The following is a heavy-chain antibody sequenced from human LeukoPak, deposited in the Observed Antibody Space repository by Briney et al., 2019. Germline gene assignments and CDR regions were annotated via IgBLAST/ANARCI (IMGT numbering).Heavy chain of an antibody. D-gene: IGHD2/OR15-2a*01. Sequence: GGSLRLSCAASGFTFSNSAMSWVRQAPGKGLEWVSYISSSGSSIYYADSVKGRFTISRDNAKNSLYLQMNSLRAEDTAVYYCAREPNIYLSYYMDVWGKGTTVTISS. J-gene: IGHJ6*03. CDR2: ISSSGSSI. CDR3: AREPNIYLSYYMDV. CDR1: GFTFSNSA. V-gene: IGHV3-11*01.